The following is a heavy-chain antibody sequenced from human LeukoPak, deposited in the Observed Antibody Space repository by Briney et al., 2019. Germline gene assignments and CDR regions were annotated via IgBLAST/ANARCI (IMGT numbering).Heavy chain of an antibody. CDR2: ISGSGGST. CDR1: GFTFSSYA. CDR3: ARFAAGGSYYYYMDV. J-gene: IGHJ6*03. D-gene: IGHD3-10*01. Sequence: GGSLRLSCAASGFTFSSYAMSWVRQAPGKGLEWVSAISGSGGSTYYADSVKGRFTISRDNSKNTLYLQMNSLRAEDTAVYYCARFAAGGSYYYYMDVWGKGTTVTVSS. V-gene: IGHV3-23*01.